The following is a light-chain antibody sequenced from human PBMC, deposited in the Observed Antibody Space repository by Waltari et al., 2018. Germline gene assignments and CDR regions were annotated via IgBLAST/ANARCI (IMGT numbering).Light chain of an antibody. CDR3: QQYNSYSRT. J-gene: IGKJ1*01. CDR2: KAS. CDR1: QSISSW. V-gene: IGKV1-5*03. Sequence: DIQMAQSPSTLSASVGDRVAITCRASQSISSWLAWEQQKPGKAPNLLVYKASSLESGVPSRFTGSGSGTEFSLTTSSLQPDDFATYQCQQYNSYSRTFGQGTKVEIK.